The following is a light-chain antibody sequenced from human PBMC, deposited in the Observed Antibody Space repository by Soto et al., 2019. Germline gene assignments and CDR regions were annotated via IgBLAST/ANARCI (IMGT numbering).Light chain of an antibody. Sequence: DIVMTQSPDSLAVSLGERATINCKSSQSVLYSSNNKNYLAWYQQKPGQPPKLLIYWASTRESGVPDRFRGSGSGTDFTLTISSLEPEDFAVYYCQQRGNWPSLTFGGGTKVDIK. CDR3: QQRGNWPSLT. CDR1: QSVLYSSNNKNY. CDR2: WAS. J-gene: IGKJ4*01. V-gene: IGKV4-1*01.